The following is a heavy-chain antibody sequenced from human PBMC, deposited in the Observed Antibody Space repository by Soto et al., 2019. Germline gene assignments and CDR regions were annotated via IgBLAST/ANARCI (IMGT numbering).Heavy chain of an antibody. CDR3: AADSIHCSGYGPYYYYGMDV. CDR1: GFTFTSSA. V-gene: IGHV1-58*01. CDR2: IVVGSGNT. Sequence: SVKVSCKASGFTFTSSAVQWVRQARGQRLEWIGWIVVGSGNTNYAQKFQERVTITRDMSTSTAYMELSSLRSEDTAVYYCAADSIHCSGYGPYYYYGMDVWGQGTTVTVSS. J-gene: IGHJ6*02. D-gene: IGHD5-12*01.